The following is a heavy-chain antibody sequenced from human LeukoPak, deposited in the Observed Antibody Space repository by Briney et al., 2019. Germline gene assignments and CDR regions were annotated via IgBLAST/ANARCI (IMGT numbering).Heavy chain of an antibody. CDR2: INHSGST. D-gene: IGHD1-26*01. V-gene: IGHV4-34*01. J-gene: IGHJ4*02. Sequence: PSETLSLTCTVSGGSISSYYWSWIRQPPGKGLEWIGEINHSGSTNYNPSLKSRVTISVDTSKNQFSLKLSSVTAADTAVYYCARRVRYPTTNFDYWGQGTLVTVSS. CDR3: ARRVRYPTTNFDY. CDR1: GGSISSYY.